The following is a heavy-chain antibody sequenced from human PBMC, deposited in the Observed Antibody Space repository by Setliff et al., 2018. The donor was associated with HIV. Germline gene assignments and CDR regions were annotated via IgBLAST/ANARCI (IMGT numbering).Heavy chain of an antibody. CDR1: GASISSHNYY. Sequence: LPETLSLTCTFSGASISSHNYYWGWIRQSPGKGLEWIASIRSSGDTYYNPSLQSRVIISVDTSNNQISLKLTSVTAADTAVYYCTIPASSLAPNWGRGTQVTVSS. V-gene: IGHV4-39*01. CDR3: TIPASSLAPN. CDR2: IRSSGDT. J-gene: IGHJ4*02.